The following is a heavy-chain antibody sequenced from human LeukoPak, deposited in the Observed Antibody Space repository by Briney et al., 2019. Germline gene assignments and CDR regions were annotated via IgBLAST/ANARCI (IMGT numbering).Heavy chain of an antibody. J-gene: IGHJ1*01. CDR1: GGTFSTFSGYG. Sequence: ASVKVSCKASGGTFSTFSGYGISWVRQAPGQGPEWMGGIIPIFDTTNYAQKFQGRVTITADESTSTAYMELSSLRSEDTAVYYCARSSSSMIEDFQYWGQGTKVTVSS. CDR2: IIPIFDTT. D-gene: IGHD3-22*01. V-gene: IGHV1-69*13. CDR3: ARSSSSMIEDFQY.